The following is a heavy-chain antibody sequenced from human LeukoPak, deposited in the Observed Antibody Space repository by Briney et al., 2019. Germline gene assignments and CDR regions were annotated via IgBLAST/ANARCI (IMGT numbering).Heavy chain of an antibody. D-gene: IGHD6-19*01. V-gene: IGHV4-59*08. CDR2: IYYSGST. J-gene: IGHJ3*02. CDR1: GGSISTSY. Sequence: SETLSLTYTVSGGSISTSYCSSIRQPPGKGLEWIGYIYYSGSTKYNPSLKSRVTISVYTSKNQFSRKMSSVTAAATAVYYFASHSYRQWSRAFDIWGQGTMVTVSS. CDR3: ASHSYRQWSRAFDI.